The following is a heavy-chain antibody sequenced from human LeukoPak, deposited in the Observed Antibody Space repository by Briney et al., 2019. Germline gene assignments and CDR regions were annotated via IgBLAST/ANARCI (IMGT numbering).Heavy chain of an antibody. CDR3: ARGGPLGDTNRFDF. V-gene: IGHV3-7*01. D-gene: IGHD3-10*01. CDR2: IKRDGSEV. J-gene: IGHJ4*02. Sequence: PGGSLRLSCAASGFTFRRYSMSWVRQAPEKGLEWVANIKRDGSEVYYVDSVKGRFTISRDNSKNTVYLQMNNLRLDDTAVYYCARGGPLGDTNRFDFWGQGALVTVSS. CDR1: GFTFRRYS.